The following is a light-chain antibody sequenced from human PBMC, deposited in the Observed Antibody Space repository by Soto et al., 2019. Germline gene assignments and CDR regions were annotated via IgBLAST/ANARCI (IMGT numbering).Light chain of an antibody. Sequence: QSVLTQPASVSGSPGQSITISCTGTSSDVGGYNYVSWYQHHPGKAPKLMIYDVNDRPSGVSNRFSGSKSGNTASLTISGLQAEDEADYYCSSHTSSSTLVLFGGGTQLTVL. J-gene: IGLJ2*01. CDR2: DVN. V-gene: IGLV2-14*03. CDR3: SSHTSSSTLVL. CDR1: SSDVGGYNY.